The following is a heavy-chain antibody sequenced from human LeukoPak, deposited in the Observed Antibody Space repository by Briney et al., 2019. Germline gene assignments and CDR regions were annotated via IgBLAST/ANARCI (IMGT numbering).Heavy chain of an antibody. CDR2: IYYSGST. CDR1: GGSISSSSYY. Sequence: SETLSLTCTVSGGSISSSSYYWGWIRQPPGKGLEWIGSIYYSGSTYYNPSLKSRATISVDTSKNQFSLKLSSVTAADTAVYYCARQGTMVRGVDYWGQGTLVTVSS. CDR3: ARQGTMVRGVDY. V-gene: IGHV4-39*01. D-gene: IGHD3-10*01. J-gene: IGHJ4*02.